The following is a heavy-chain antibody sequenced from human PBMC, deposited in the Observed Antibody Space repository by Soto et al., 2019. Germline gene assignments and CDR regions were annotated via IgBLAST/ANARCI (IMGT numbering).Heavy chain of an antibody. J-gene: IGHJ5*02. Sequence: EVQLVESGGGLVQPGGSLRLSCAASGFTFSTYWMHWVRQAPGKGLVWVSRIIGDGSTTNYADSVKGRFTISRDNAKNMLYLQVSGLRAEDTAVYYCARGGLRSYWFDPWGQGNLVTVSS. D-gene: IGHD3-10*01. CDR2: IIGDGSTT. CDR3: ARGGLRSYWFDP. V-gene: IGHV3-74*01. CDR1: GFTFSTYW.